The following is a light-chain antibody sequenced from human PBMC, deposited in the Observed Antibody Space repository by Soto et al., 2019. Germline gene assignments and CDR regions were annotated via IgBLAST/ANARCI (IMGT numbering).Light chain of an antibody. Sequence: EIVLTQSPATLSLSPGERATLSCRASQSVSSFLAWYQQKPGQAPRLLIYDASNRATGIPTRFSGSESGTDFTLTISSQEPEDFAVYYCQQRINWPRTFGGETEVEIK. V-gene: IGKV3-11*01. J-gene: IGKJ4*01. CDR3: QQRINWPRT. CDR1: QSVSSF. CDR2: DAS.